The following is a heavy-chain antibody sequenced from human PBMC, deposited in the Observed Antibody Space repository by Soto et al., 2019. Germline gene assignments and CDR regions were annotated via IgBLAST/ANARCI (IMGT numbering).Heavy chain of an antibody. CDR2: ISWDGSEK. D-gene: IGHD3-10*01. CDR3: AKDRGRRFGDFQH. CDR1: GFSFSHHG. V-gene: IGHV3-30*18. J-gene: IGHJ1*01. Sequence: QVQLLESGGGVVQPGRSLGLSCAASGFSFSHHGVHWVRQAPGKGLQWVAAISWDGSEKFYAEAVKGRFTISRDNSKKTLNLQMDSLRPEDTAVYYCAKDRGRRFGDFQHWGQGTLVTVSS.